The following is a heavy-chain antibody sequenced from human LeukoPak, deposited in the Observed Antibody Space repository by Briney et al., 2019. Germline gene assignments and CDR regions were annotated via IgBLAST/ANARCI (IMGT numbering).Heavy chain of an antibody. Sequence: GRSLRLSCAASGFAFNVYAMSWLRQPPGKGLEWVSTINANSGTTSYAASVRGRFSISRDNSKSTLYLQLSTLRADDTATYYCAKPISGGLAVTADWFHPWGQGTLVVVSS. J-gene: IGHJ5*01. CDR3: AKPISGGLAVTADWFHP. CDR2: INANSGTT. V-gene: IGHV3-23*01. CDR1: GFAFNVYA. D-gene: IGHD6-19*01.